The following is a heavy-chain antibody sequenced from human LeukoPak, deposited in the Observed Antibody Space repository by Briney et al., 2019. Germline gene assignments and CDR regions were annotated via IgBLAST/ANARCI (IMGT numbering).Heavy chain of an antibody. V-gene: IGHV3-23*01. CDR1: GFTFNSYA. J-gene: IGHJ1*01. D-gene: IGHD6-6*01. CDR2: ISGSGGST. CDR3: AKDPAYQAFEYSSSS. Sequence: PGGSLRLSCAASGFTFNSYAMSWVRQAPGKGLEWVSAISGSGGSTYYADSVKGRFTISRDNSKNTLYLQMNSLRAEDTAVYYCAKDPAYQAFEYSSSSWGQGTLVTVSS.